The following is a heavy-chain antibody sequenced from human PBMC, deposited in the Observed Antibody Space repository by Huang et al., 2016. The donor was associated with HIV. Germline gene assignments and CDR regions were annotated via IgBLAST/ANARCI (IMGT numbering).Heavy chain of an antibody. D-gene: IGHD4-17*01. V-gene: IGHV1-8*02. CDR2: MNPNTGNP. CDR3: ARSAYGDLDY. CDR1: GYTFTNYD. Sequence: QVHLVQSGAEVKKPGASVKVSCKASGYTFTNYDINWVRQAPGRGLEWMGWMNPNTGNPGFEKSFQGRVTMTRKTSRTTAYMELTSLTSEDTAVYYCARSAYGDLDYWGLGTLVIVSS. J-gene: IGHJ4*02.